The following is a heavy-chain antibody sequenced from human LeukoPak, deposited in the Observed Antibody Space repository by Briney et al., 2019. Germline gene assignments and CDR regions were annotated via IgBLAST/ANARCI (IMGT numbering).Heavy chain of an antibody. V-gene: IGHV3-64D*06. J-gene: IGHJ4*02. CDR1: GFTFSSYA. Sequence: GGSLRLSCSASGFTFSSYAMHWVRQAPGKRLEYVSAISSNGGSTYYADSVKGRFTISRDNSKYTLYLQMSSLRAEDTAVYYCVKDSYYYDRRGFDYWGQGTLVTVSS. CDR3: VKDSYYYDRRGFDY. D-gene: IGHD3-22*01. CDR2: ISSNGGST.